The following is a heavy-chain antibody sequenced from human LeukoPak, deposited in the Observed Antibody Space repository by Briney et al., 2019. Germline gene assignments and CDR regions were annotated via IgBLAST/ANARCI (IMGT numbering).Heavy chain of an antibody. J-gene: IGHJ4*02. CDR2: ISYDGSNK. D-gene: IGHD3-22*01. V-gene: IGHV3-30*18. Sequence: GGSLRLSCAASGFTFSSYGMHWVRQAPGKGLEWVAVISYDGSNKYYADSVKGRFTISRDNSKNTLYLQMNSLRAEDTAVYYCANMVPRYYYDSSGYSDYWGQGTLVTVSS. CDR1: GFTFSSYG. CDR3: ANMVPRYYYDSSGYSDY.